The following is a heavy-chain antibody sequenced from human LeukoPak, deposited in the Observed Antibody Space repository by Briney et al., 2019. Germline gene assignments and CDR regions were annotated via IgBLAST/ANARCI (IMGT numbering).Heavy chain of an antibody. CDR1: GGSVSGYY. Sequence: PSETLSLTCVVSGGSVSGYYWGWIRQPPGRGLEWVGYVYYSGSTNYNPSFKSRITIAVDTSRNQFSLQLSSVTAADTAVYYCARIHRYCSGGACYVLDNWGQGTLVAVSS. CDR3: ARIHRYCSGGACYVLDN. V-gene: IGHV4-59*02. J-gene: IGHJ4*02. D-gene: IGHD2-15*01. CDR2: VYYSGST.